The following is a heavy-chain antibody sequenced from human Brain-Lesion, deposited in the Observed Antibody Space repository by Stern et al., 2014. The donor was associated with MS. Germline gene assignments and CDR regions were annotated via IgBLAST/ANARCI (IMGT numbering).Heavy chain of an antibody. CDR1: GGSISSGGYY. CDR3: ARGRVVPGFQYYATDV. Sequence: QLQLQESGPGLVKPSQTLSLSCTVSGGSISSGGYYWSWIRQPAGKGLEWIGRIFNSGSTSYNPSPKSRVTISINTSQQQFSLRLNSMTAADTAVYYCARGRVVPGFQYYATDVWGQGTTVIVSS. D-gene: IGHD2-2*01. V-gene: IGHV4-61*02. J-gene: IGHJ6*02. CDR2: IFNSGST.